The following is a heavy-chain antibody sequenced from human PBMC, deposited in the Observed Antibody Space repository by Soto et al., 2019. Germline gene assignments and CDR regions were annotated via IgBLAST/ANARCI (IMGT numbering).Heavy chain of an antibody. CDR2: ISAYNVNT. CDR3: ARVPLRTTVNWFDP. D-gene: IGHD1-26*01. V-gene: IGHV1-18*01. CDR1: GYTFTSYG. J-gene: IGHJ5*02. Sequence: GASVKVSCKASGYTFTSYGISWVRQAPGQGLEWMGWISAYNVNTNYAQKLQGRVTMTTDTSTSTAYMELRSLSFDDTAVYYCARVPLRTTVNWFDPWGQGTLVTVSS.